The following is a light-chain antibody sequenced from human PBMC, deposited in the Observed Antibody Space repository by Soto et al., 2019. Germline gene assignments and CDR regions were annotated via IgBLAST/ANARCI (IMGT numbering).Light chain of an antibody. V-gene: IGLV1-44*01. CDR1: SSNIGSNT. J-gene: IGLJ2*01. Sequence: QLVLTQPPSASGTPGQRVTISCSGSSSNIGSNTVHWYQQLPGTAPKVLIYNNNQRPSGVPDRFSGSKSGTSASLAISGLQPEDEADYYCAAWDDSLNGLVFGGGTQLTVL. CDR2: NNN. CDR3: AAWDDSLNGLV.